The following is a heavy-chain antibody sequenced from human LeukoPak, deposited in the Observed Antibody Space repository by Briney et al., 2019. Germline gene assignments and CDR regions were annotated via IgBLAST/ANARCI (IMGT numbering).Heavy chain of an antibody. Sequence: GGSLRLSCAASGFSVSNNYMSWVRQAPGKGLEWVSVVYSGGSTYYADSVKGRFTISRDNPKNTLYLQMNSLRVEDTAVYYCARGGSRYFHNWGQGTLVTVSP. CDR2: VYSGGST. V-gene: IGHV3-66*01. CDR3: ARGGSRYFHN. D-gene: IGHD3-10*01. J-gene: IGHJ4*02. CDR1: GFSVSNNY.